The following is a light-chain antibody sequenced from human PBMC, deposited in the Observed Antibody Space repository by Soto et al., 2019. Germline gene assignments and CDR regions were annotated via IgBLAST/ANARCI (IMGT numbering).Light chain of an antibody. CDR3: MQGTHWPPA. J-gene: IGKJ1*01. CDR2: KVS. V-gene: IGKV2-30*01. Sequence: DVVMTQSPLSLPVTLGQPASISCRSSHSLVYSDGNTYLNWFQQRPGQSPRRLIYKVSIRDSGVPDRLSGSGSGADFTLKISRVEAEDVGIYYCMQGTHWPPAFGQGSKVEIK. CDR1: HSLVYSDGNTY.